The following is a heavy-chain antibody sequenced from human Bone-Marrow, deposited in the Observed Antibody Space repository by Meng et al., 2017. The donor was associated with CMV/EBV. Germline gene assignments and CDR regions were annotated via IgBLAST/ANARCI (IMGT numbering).Heavy chain of an antibody. V-gene: IGHV3-30*12. CDR3: AKDPRRTGTTVLDY. CDR1: GFTFSRYG. D-gene: IGHD1-7*01. Sequence: GESLKISCAASGFTFSRYGMHWVRQAPGKGLEWVAVISYDGSNKYYADSVKGRFTISRDNSKNTLYLQMNSLRAEDTAVYYCAKDPRRTGTTVLDYWGQGTLVTRLL. CDR2: ISYDGSNK. J-gene: IGHJ4*02.